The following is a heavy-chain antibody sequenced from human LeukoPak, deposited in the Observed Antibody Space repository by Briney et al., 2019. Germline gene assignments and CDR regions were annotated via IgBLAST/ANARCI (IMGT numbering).Heavy chain of an antibody. V-gene: IGHV4-34*01. D-gene: IGHD1-7*01. CDR3: ARLNGNFQNFYDY. CDR2: INHSGST. J-gene: IGHJ4*02. CDR1: GGSFSGYY. Sequence: PSETLSLTCAVYGGSFSGYYWSWIRQPPGKGLEWIGEINHSGSTNYNPSLKSRVTISVDTSKNQFSLKLTSVTAADTALYYCARLNGNFQNFYDYWGQGTLVTVSS.